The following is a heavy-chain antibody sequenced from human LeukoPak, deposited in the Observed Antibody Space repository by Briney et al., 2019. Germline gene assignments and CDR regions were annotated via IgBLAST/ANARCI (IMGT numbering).Heavy chain of an antibody. CDR3: AKMRSNWNDEAIDY. V-gene: IGHV3-21*04. CDR1: GFTFSSYS. Sequence: GGSLRLSCAASGFTFSSYSINWVRQAPGKGLEWVSSISISSSYIYYADSVKGRFTISRDNAKNSLYLQMNSLRAEDTAVYYCAKMRSNWNDEAIDYWGQGTLVTVSS. D-gene: IGHD1-20*01. J-gene: IGHJ4*02. CDR2: ISISSSYI.